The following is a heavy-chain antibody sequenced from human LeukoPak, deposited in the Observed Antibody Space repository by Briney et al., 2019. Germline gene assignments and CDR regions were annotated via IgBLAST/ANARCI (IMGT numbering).Heavy chain of an antibody. CDR2: IYYSGST. Sequence: SESLSLTCTVSGGSISTYYWSWIRQPPGKGQEWIGYIYYSGSTNYNPSLKSRVTISVDTSKNQFSLKLTSVTAADTAIYYCARGSSSWSVFDYWGQGTLVTVSS. CDR3: ARGSSSWSVFDY. V-gene: IGHV4-59*01. CDR1: GGSISTYY. D-gene: IGHD6-13*01. J-gene: IGHJ4*02.